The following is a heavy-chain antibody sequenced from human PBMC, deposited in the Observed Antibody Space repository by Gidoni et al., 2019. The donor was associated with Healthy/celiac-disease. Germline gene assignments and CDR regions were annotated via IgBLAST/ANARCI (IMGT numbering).Heavy chain of an antibody. D-gene: IGHD2-15*01. J-gene: IGHJ4*02. CDR2: ISYDGSNK. CDR1: GFTFSSYG. V-gene: IGHV3-30*18. Sequence: QVQLVESGGGVVQPGRSLRPSCPAPGFTFSSYGMHWVRQAPGKGLAWVAVISYDGSNKYYADSVKGRFTISRDNSKNTLYLQMNSLRAEDTAVYYCAKSSVVVSMMDYWGQGTLVTVSS. CDR3: AKSSVVVSMMDY.